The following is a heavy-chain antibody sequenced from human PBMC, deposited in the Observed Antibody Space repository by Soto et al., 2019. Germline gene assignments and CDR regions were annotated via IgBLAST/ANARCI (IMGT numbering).Heavy chain of an antibody. CDR3: ARCVTYYYDSSGYHSPFDY. J-gene: IGHJ4*02. CDR1: GGSISGYY. CDR2: IYYSGST. D-gene: IGHD3-22*01. V-gene: IGHV4-59*12. Sequence: ASETLSLTWPVAGGSISGYYWSWIRQPPGKGLEWIGYIYYSGSTNYNPSLKSRVTISVDTSKNQFSLKLSSVTAADTAVYYCARCVTYYYDSSGYHSPFDYWGQGTLVTVSS.